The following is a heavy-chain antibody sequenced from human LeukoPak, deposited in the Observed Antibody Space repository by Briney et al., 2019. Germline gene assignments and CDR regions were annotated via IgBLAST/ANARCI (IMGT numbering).Heavy chain of an antibody. V-gene: IGHV3-7*03. CDR3: VKDMVPYSGYDPIIAAPTPSDY. D-gene: IGHD5-12*01. CDR1: GFRFSMNW. CDR2: IKEDGSEK. J-gene: IGHJ4*02. Sequence: PGGSLRLSCAASGFRFSMNWMTWVRQAPGKGLEWVANIKEDGSEKYYVDSVKGRFTIFRNNAKNSLYLQMNSLRTEDTALYYCVKDMVPYSGYDPIIAAPTPSDYWGQGTLVTVSS.